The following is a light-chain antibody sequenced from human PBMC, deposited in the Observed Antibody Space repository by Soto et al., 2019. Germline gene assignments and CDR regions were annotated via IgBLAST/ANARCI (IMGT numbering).Light chain of an antibody. CDR2: GAS. Sequence: EIVLTQSPGTPALFSGEKAPLPRTASQSVSSSSLAWYQQKRGQAPRLLIHGASNRATGIPDRFSGSGSGTDFTLTISRLEPEDFAVYYCQQYGGSPRTFGQGTKVDIK. J-gene: IGKJ1*01. V-gene: IGKV3-20*01. CDR3: QQYGGSPRT. CDR1: QSVSSSS.